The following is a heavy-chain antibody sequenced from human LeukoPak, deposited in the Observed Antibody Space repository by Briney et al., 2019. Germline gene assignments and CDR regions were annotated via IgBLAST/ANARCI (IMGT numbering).Heavy chain of an antibody. J-gene: IGHJ4*02. CDR1: GLSFNTHW. CDR3: GRGPGYRSDY. D-gene: IGHD5-12*01. Sequence: GGSLRLSCAASGLSFNTHWMTWVRQAPGKGLEWVANINQDGSEKNYVGSVKGRFTISRDSAKKSLYLQMNSLRAEDTAVYYCGRGPGYRSDYWGQGTLVTVSS. V-gene: IGHV3-7*05. CDR2: INQDGSEK.